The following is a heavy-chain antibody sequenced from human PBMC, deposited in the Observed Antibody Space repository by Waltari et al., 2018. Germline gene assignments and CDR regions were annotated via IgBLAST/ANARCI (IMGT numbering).Heavy chain of an antibody. CDR2: IYYSGST. Sequence: QVQLQESGPGLVKPSQTLSLTCTVSGGSISSGGYYWSWIRQHPGKGLEWIGYIYYSGSTSYIPSPKSRVTISVDTSKNQFSLKLSSVTAADTAVYYCARSSGQLEPLDPWGQGTLVTVSS. J-gene: IGHJ5*02. V-gene: IGHV4-31*03. CDR1: GGSISSGGYY. CDR3: ARSSGQLEPLDP. D-gene: IGHD1-1*01.